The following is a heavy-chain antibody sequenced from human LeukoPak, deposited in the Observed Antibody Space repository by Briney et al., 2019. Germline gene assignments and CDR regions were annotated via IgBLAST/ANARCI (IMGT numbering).Heavy chain of an antibody. CDR2: IYYSGST. D-gene: IGHD6-13*01. V-gene: IGHV4-59*01. CDR1: GASISSYY. J-gene: IGHJ4*02. CDR3: ASGPYPAAGTDHQFDY. Sequence: SETLSLTCTVSGASISSYYWSWIRQPPGKGLEWIGYIYYSGSTKYNPSLKSRVTISVDTSKNQFSLKVSSVTAEDTAVYYCASGPYPAAGTDHQFDYWGQGTLVTVSS.